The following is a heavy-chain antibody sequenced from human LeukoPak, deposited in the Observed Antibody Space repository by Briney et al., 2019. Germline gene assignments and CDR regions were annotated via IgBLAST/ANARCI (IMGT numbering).Heavy chain of an antibody. J-gene: IGHJ5*02. V-gene: IGHV1-8*01. D-gene: IGHD3-22*01. CDR2: MNPNSGNT. CDR1: GYTFTSYD. Sequence: ASVKVSCKASGYTFTSYDINWVRQATGQGLEWMGWMNPNSGNTGYAQKFQGRVTMTRNTSISTAYMELSSLRSEDTAVYYCARGIIYYDSSVLLNWFDPWGQGTLVTVSS. CDR3: ARGIIYYDSSVLLNWFDP.